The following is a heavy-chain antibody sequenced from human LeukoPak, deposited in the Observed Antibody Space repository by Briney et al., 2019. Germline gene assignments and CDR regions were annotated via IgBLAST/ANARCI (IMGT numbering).Heavy chain of an antibody. CDR2: IYTSGST. CDR3: ARENGGGVVDY. Sequence: SETLSLTCTVSGDSISSGSYYWSWIRQPAGKGLEWIGRIYTSGSTNYNPSLKSRVTISVDTSKNQFSLKLSSVTAADTAVYYCARENGGGVVDYWGQGTLVTVTS. J-gene: IGHJ4*02. V-gene: IGHV4-61*02. CDR1: GDSISSGSYY. D-gene: IGHD2-8*02.